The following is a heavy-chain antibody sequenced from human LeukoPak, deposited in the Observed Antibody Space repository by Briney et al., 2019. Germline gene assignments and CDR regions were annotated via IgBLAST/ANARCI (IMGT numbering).Heavy chain of an antibody. D-gene: IGHD1-20*01. V-gene: IGHV3-30*02. CDR1: GFTFSSYG. CDR2: IRYDGSNK. J-gene: IGHJ6*03. Sequence: PGGSLRLSCAASGFTFSSYGMHLVRQAPGKGLEWVAFIRYDGSNKYYADSVKGRFTISRDNSKNTLYLQMNSLRAEDTAVYYCAKSLLSTITETYAGYYYYMDVWGKGTTVTVSS. CDR3: AKSLLSTITETYAGYYYYMDV.